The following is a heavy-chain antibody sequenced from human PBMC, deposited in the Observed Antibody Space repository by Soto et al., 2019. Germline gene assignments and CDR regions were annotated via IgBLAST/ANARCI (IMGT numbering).Heavy chain of an antibody. V-gene: IGHV3-21*01. Sequence: EVQLVESGGGLVKPGGSLRLSCAASGFTFSSYSMNWVRQAPGKGLEWVSSISSSSSYIYYADSVKGRFTISRDNAKNSLYLQMNSLRAEDTAVYYCARDHSCYSSGWRYWGQGTLVTVSS. J-gene: IGHJ4*02. CDR3: ARDHSCYSSGWRY. CDR1: GFTFSSYS. D-gene: IGHD6-19*01. CDR2: ISSSSSYI.